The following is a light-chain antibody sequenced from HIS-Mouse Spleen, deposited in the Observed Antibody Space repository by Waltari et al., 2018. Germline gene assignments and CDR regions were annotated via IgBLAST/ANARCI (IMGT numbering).Light chain of an antibody. CDR1: SSEVGGYNH. CDR3: SSYTSSSTPYV. J-gene: IGLJ1*01. CDR2: DVS. Sequence: QSALTQPASVSGSPGQSITIPCTGTSSEVGGYNHVSWYQQHPGKAPKLMIYDVSNRPSGVSNRFSGSKSGNTASLTISGLQAEDEADYYCSSYTSSSTPYVFGTGTKVTVL. V-gene: IGLV2-14*03.